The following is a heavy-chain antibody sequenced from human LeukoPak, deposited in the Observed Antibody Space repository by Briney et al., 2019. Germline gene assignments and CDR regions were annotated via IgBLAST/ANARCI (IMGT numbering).Heavy chain of an antibody. Sequence: KPGGSLRLSCAASGFTFSTYSMNWVRQVPGKGLEWVSSISRSTSYIHYADLLKGRITISRDNAKNSLYLQMNSLRAEDTAVYYCARGLGDLDYWGQGTLVTVSS. D-gene: IGHD3-10*01. CDR2: ISRSTSYI. CDR3: ARGLGDLDY. V-gene: IGHV3-21*01. J-gene: IGHJ4*02. CDR1: GFTFSTYS.